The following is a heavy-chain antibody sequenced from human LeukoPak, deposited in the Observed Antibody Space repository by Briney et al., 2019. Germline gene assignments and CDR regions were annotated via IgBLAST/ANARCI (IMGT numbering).Heavy chain of an antibody. V-gene: IGHV1-69*13. CDR1: GGTFSSYA. J-gene: IGHJ4*02. CDR3: ARGVRSGCYSCFDY. CDR2: IIPIFGTA. Sequence: SVKVSCEASGGTFSSYAISWVRQAPGQGLEWMGGIIPIFGTANYAQKFQGRVTITADESTSTAYMELSSLRSEDTAVYYCARGVRSGCYSCFDYWGQGTLVTVSS. D-gene: IGHD2-15*01.